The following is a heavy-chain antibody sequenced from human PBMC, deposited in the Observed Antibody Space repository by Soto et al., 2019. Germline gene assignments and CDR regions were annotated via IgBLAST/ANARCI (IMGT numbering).Heavy chain of an antibody. V-gene: IGHV3-23*01. J-gene: IGHJ6*02. CDR2: ISGSGGST. CDR3: AASIFYYGMDV. Sequence: GGSLRLSCAASGFTFSNYALAWVRQAPGKGLEWVSGISGSGGSTFYPDSVKGRFTISRDNSKNTLYLQMNSLRAEDTAVYYCAASIFYYGMDVWGQGTTVTVSS. CDR1: GFTFSNYA.